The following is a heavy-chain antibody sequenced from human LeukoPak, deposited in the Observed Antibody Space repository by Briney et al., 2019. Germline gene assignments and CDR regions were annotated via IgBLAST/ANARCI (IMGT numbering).Heavy chain of an antibody. D-gene: IGHD3-22*01. CDR3: ARGVMYYYDSSGYLDY. Sequence: PGGSLRLSCAASGFTFSDYYMSRIRQAPGKGLEWVSYISSSGSTIYYADSVKGRFTISRDNAKNSLYLQMNSLRAEDTAVYYCARGVMYYYDSSGYLDYWGQGTLVTVSS. V-gene: IGHV3-11*01. CDR1: GFTFSDYY. CDR2: ISSSGSTI. J-gene: IGHJ4*02.